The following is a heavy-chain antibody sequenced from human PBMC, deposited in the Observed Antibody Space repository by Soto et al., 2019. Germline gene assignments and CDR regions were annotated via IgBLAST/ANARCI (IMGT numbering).Heavy chain of an antibody. V-gene: IGHV4-34*01. CDR3: ARGHRIVVVVAAKTNNWFDP. Sequence: SETLSLTCAVYGGSFSGYYWSWIRQPPGKGLEWIGEINHSGSTNYNPSLKSRVTISVETSKNQFSLKLSSVTAADTAVYYCARGHRIVVVVAAKTNNWFDPWGQGTLVTVSS. CDR2: INHSGST. J-gene: IGHJ5*02. D-gene: IGHD2-15*01. CDR1: GGSFSGYY.